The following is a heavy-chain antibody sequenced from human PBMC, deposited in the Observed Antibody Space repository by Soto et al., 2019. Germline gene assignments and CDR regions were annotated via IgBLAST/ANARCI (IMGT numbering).Heavy chain of an antibody. V-gene: IGHV1-18*01. CDR1: GYSFSAYG. J-gene: IGHJ4*02. CDR3: ARELNTESSAYYSFAY. Sequence: QVQLVQSGPEVKMPGASVKVSCKTSGYSFSAYGLAWLRQAPGQRPEWMGWVSTNNANTNYAQKFQGRVTMTTDTSTTTTDMELRSLRSDDTAVYYCARELNTESSAYYSFAYWGQGTLVTVSS. CDR2: VSTNNANT. D-gene: IGHD3-22*01.